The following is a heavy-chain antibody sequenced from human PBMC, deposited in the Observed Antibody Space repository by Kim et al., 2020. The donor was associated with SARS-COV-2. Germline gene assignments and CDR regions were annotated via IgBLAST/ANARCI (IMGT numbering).Heavy chain of an antibody. V-gene: IGHV3-33*01. CDR3: ARRMRGEASGGEKNYYYGMDV. D-gene: IGHD3-10*01. CDR2: IWYDGSKK. J-gene: IGHJ6*02. CDR1: GFIFSNHG. Sequence: GGSLRLSCVASGFIFSNHGMHWVRQAPGKGLEWVAGIWYDGSKKFYADSVKDRFTISRDNSNNTLYLQMNSLRAEDTAVYYCARRMRGEASGGEKNYYYGMDVWGQGTTVTVSS.